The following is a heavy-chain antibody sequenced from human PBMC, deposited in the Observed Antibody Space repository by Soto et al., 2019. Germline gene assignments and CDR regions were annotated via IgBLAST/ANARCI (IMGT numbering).Heavy chain of an antibody. CDR1: GFTFSNYG. Sequence: SLRLSCAASGFTFSNYGMHWVRQAPDKGLEWVAVIWSDGSNKYYADSVKGRFTISRDNYKNTLYLQMNSLRAEDTAVYYCARAYYYDSGAYQNAFDIWGQGTMVTVSS. D-gene: IGHD3-22*01. CDR2: IWSDGSNK. V-gene: IGHV3-33*01. J-gene: IGHJ3*02. CDR3: ARAYYYDSGAYQNAFDI.